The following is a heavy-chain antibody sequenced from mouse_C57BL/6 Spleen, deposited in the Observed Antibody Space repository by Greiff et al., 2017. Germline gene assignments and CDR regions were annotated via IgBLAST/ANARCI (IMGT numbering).Heavy chain of an antibody. CDR2: INPNNGGT. V-gene: IGHV1-22*01. J-gene: IGHJ3*01. D-gene: IGHD2-4*01. Sequence: EVKLVESGPELVKPGASVKMSCKASGYTFTDYNMHWVKQSHGKSLEWIGYINPNNGGTSYNQKFKGKATLTVNKSSSTAYMELRSLTSEDAAVYYCALYDYGAWFAYWGQGTLVTVSA. CDR3: ALYDYGAWFAY. CDR1: GYTFTDYN.